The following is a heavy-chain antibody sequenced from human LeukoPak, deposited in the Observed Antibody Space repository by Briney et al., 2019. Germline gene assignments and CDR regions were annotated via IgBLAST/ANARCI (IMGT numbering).Heavy chain of an antibody. J-gene: IGHJ4*02. D-gene: IGHD6-6*01. V-gene: IGHV4-39*02. Sequence: SETLSRTCTVSGGSISSSSYYWGRIRQPPGKGLEWIGSIYYSGSTYYNPSLKGRITISVDTSKNQFSLKLSSVTAADTAVYYCARDFLFYSNSSFDYWGQGTLVTVAS. CDR3: ARDFLFYSNSSFDY. CDR1: GGSISSSSYY. CDR2: IYYSGST.